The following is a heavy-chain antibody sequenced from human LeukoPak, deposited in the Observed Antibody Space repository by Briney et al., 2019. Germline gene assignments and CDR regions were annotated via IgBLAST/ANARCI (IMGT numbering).Heavy chain of an antibody. CDR3: AITGTMVDY. CDR1: GFTFSDHY. D-gene: IGHD4-17*01. V-gene: IGHV3-72*01. Sequence: PGGSLRLSCAASGFTFSDHYMDWVRQAPGKGLEWVGRSRNKAKSYTTEYAASVKGRFTTSRDDSKNSLYLQMNSLKREDTAVYYCAITGTMVDYWGQGTLVTVSS. CDR2: SRNKAKSYTT. J-gene: IGHJ4*02.